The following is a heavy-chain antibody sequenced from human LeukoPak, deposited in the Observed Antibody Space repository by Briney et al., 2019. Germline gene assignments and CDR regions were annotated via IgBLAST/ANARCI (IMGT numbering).Heavy chain of an antibody. CDR2: ISGGSGNR. CDR3: ARDRSGDS. CDR1: GFNFDDYA. D-gene: IGHD3-10*01. V-gene: IGHV3-23*01. J-gene: IGHJ4*02. Sequence: GGSLRLSWAASGFNFDDYAMTWVRQAPGKGLEWVSGISGGSGNRDYGDSVKGRFTISRDNSKSTLYLQMSGLRAEDTAVYFCARDRSGDSWGQGTLVTVSS.